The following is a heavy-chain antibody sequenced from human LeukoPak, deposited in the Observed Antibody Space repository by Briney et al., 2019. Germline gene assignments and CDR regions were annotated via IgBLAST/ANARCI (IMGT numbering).Heavy chain of an antibody. V-gene: IGHV4-39*01. Sequence: SETLSLTYTVSGGSITSTTSYWGWIRQASGKGLEWIGTIYYSGSTYYNPSLSSRVTISLDTSKNQFSLSLPFLTAADTAVYFCARYASGSSAFDSWGQGTLVTVSS. CDR1: GGSITSTTSY. CDR2: IYYSGST. CDR3: ARYASGSSAFDS. J-gene: IGHJ4*02. D-gene: IGHD3-10*01.